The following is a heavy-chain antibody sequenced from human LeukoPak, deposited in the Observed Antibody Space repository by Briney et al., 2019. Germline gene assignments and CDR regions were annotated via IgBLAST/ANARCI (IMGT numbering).Heavy chain of an antibody. CDR3: AKGRGATVVANFDY. CDR1: GFIFSSYA. Sequence: QAGGSLKPSCTASGFIFSSYAMNWVRQAPGKGLEWVSGIGGSGGTTYYADSVKGRFTISRDNSKNTLYLQMNSLRAEDTAVYYCAKGRGATVVANFDYWGQGTLVTVSS. V-gene: IGHV3-23*01. D-gene: IGHD4-23*01. J-gene: IGHJ4*02. CDR2: IGGSGGTT.